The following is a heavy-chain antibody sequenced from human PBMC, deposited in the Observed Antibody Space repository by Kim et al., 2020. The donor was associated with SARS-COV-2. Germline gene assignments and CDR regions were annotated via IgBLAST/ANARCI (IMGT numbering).Heavy chain of an antibody. J-gene: IGHJ4*02. V-gene: IGHV1-3*01. CDR2: VNAGNGDT. CDR3: ARPSFCADDICPYYDY. CDR1: GYTFTKYG. Sequence: ASVKVSCKASGYTFTKYGVHWVRQAPGQSLEWMGWVNAGNGDTHYSPKFQDRVTITRDTSATTAYMELGSLRSEDTAVYYCARPSFCADDICPYYDYWGQGTLVTVSS. D-gene: IGHD2-8*01.